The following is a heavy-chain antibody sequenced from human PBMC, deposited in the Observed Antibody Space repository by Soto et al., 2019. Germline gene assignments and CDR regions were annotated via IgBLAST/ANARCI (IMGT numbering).Heavy chain of an antibody. CDR2: ISGSGGST. CDR1: GFTFSSYA. J-gene: IGHJ6*02. D-gene: IGHD5-18*01. CDR3: AHEGDSPPGYYGMDV. V-gene: IGHV3-23*01. Sequence: EVQLLESGGGLVQPGGSLRLSCAASGFTFSSYAMSWVRQAPGKGLEWVSAISGSGGSTYYADSVKGRFTISRDNSKNPLYLQMNSLRAEDTAVYYCAHEGDSPPGYYGMDVWGQGTTVTVSS.